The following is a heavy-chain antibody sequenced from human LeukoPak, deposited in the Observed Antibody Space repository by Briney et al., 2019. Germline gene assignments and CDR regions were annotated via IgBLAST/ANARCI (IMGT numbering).Heavy chain of an antibody. Sequence: GGALRLSCGASGFTFSSSAISWVRQVPGKGLEWVSGISASGGSTYYADSVKGRFTISRDNSKNTLYLQMNSLRAEDTAIYYCAKDQSCGGSCYWYFDLWGRGTLVTVSS. D-gene: IGHD2-15*01. CDR2: ISASGGST. J-gene: IGHJ2*01. CDR1: GFTFSSSA. CDR3: AKDQSCGGSCYWYFDL. V-gene: IGHV3-23*01.